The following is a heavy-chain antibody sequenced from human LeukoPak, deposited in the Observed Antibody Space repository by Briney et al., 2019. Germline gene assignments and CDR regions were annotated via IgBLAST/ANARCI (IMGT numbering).Heavy chain of an antibody. V-gene: IGHV1-18*01. CDR1: GYTFTSYG. CDR3: ARVPAAYKTNWFDP. Sequence: ASVKVSCKASGYTFTSYGISWVRQAPGQGLEWMGWISAYNGNTNFAQKLQGRVTMTTDTSTSTAYMELRSLRSDDTAVYYCARVPAAYKTNWFDPWGQGTLVTVSS. D-gene: IGHD2-2*01. CDR2: ISAYNGNT. J-gene: IGHJ5*02.